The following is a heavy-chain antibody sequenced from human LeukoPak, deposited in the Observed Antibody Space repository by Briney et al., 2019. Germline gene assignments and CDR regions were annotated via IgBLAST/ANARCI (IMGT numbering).Heavy chain of an antibody. J-gene: IGHJ6*03. CDR2: IRFDGTTK. CDR3: ANSEFTYGYPPYMDV. D-gene: IGHD5-18*01. V-gene: IGHV3-30*02. Sequence: LTGGSLRLSCAASGFTFSRYWMTWVRQAPGKGLECVAYIRFDGTTKYYADSVKGRFTISRDNSKNTLYLQMNSLRAEDTALYYCANSEFTYGYPPYMDVWGKGTTVAVSS. CDR1: GFTFSRYW.